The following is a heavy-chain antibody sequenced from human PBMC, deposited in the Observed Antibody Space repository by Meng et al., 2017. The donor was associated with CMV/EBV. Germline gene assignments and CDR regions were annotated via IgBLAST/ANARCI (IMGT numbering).Heavy chain of an antibody. Sequence: GESLKISCAASGFTFSSYAMHWVRQAPGKGLEWVAVISYDGSNKYYVDSVKGRFTISRDNSKNTLYLQMNSLRAEDSAIYYCAKDWSGVSTYYYYGMDVWGQGTTVTVSS. CDR3: AKDWSGVSTYYYYGMDV. D-gene: IGHD6-25*01. J-gene: IGHJ6*02. V-gene: IGHV3-30-3*01. CDR1: GFTFSSYA. CDR2: ISYDGSNK.